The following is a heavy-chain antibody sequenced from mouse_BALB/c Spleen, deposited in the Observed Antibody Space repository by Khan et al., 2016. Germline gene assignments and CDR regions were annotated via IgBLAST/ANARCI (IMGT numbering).Heavy chain of an antibody. V-gene: IGHV6-6*02. CDR1: GFTFSNYW. D-gene: IGHD2-1*01. Sequence: EVELVESGGGLVQPGGSMKLSCVASGFTFSNYWMNWVRQSPEKGLEWVAEIRLKSNNYATHYAESVKGRFTISREDSKSSVYLQMNNLRAEDTGIYYCTRSTMITPFAYWGQGTLVTVSA. CDR2: IRLKSNNYAT. J-gene: IGHJ3*01. CDR3: TRSTMITPFAY.